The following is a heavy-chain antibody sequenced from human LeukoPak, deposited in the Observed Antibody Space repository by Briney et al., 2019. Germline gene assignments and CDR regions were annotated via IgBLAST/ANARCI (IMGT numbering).Heavy chain of an antibody. CDR3: ARGYYDSSGYFGDDAFDI. CDR2: INHSGST. CDR1: GGSFSGYY. V-gene: IGHV4-34*01. J-gene: IGHJ3*02. Sequence: SSETLSLTCAVYGGSFSGYYWSWIRQPPGKGLEWIGEINHSGSTNYNPSLKSRVTISVDTSKNQFSLKLSSVTAADTAVCYCARGYYDSSGYFGDDAFDIWGQGTMVTVSS. D-gene: IGHD3-22*01.